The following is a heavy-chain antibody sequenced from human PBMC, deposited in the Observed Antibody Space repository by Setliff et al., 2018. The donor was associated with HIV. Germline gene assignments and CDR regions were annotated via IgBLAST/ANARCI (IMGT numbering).Heavy chain of an antibody. V-gene: IGHV3-11*03. D-gene: IGHD2-2*01. CDR2: ISSGRSYT. CDR3: ARLTTYFSSTRCPVHYFYS. J-gene: IGHJ4*02. CDR1: GFTFSDFY. Sequence: GSLRLSCAASGFTFSDFYMSWIRQAPGKGLEWVSYISSGRSYTNYADSVKGRFTISRDNAKNSLYLQMSSLRAEDTAVYYCARLTTYFSSTRCPVHYFYSWGQGALVTVSS.